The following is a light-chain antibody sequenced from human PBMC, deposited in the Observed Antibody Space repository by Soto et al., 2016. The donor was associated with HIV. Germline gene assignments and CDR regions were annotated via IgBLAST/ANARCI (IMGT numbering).Light chain of an antibody. J-gene: IGKJ4*01. CDR3: RQYNLYPLT. Sequence: DIQMTQSPSTLSASVGDRVTITCRASQSVSSWLAWYQQKPGKAPNLLIYKASSLESGVPSRFSGSGSGTEFALTISSLQPDDVATYYCRQYNLYPLTFGGGTKVEI. V-gene: IGKV1-5*03. CDR1: QSVSSW. CDR2: KAS.